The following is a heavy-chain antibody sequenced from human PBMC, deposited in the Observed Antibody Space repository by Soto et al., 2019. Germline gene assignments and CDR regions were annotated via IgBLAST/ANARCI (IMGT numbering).Heavy chain of an antibody. CDR3: AREGGSRGSNYPNY. CDR2: INPSGGST. D-gene: IGHD4-4*01. J-gene: IGHJ4*02. Sequence: QVQLVQSGAEVKKPGASVKVSCKASGYTFTSYYMHWVRQAPGQGLEWMGIINPSGGSTSYAQKFQGRGPXXRXTXXSPVYMELSSLRSEDTAVYYCAREGGSRGSNYPNYWGQGTLVTVSS. CDR1: GYTFTSYY. V-gene: IGHV1-46*01.